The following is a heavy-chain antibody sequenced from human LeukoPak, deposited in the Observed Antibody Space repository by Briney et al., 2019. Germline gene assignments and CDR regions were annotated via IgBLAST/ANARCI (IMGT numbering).Heavy chain of an antibody. CDR2: ISYDGSNK. V-gene: IGHV3-30*04. CDR1: GFTFSSYA. J-gene: IGHJ6*03. CDR3: ARGPSITMVRGGQWYYYMDV. Sequence: GGSLRLSCAASGFTFSSYAMHWVRQAPGKGLEWVAVISYDGSNKYYADSVKGRFTISRDNSKNTLYLQMNSLRAEDTAVYYCARGPSITMVRGGQWYYYMDVWGKGTTVTISS. D-gene: IGHD3-10*01.